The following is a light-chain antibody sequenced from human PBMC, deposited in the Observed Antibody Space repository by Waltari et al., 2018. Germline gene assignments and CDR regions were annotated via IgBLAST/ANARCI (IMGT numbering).Light chain of an antibody. CDR2: GAS. V-gene: IGKV3-20*01. CDR3: QQYGSSPERT. Sequence: EIVLTQSPGTLSLSPGERATLSCRASQRVSSSYLAWYQQKPGQAPRLLIYGASSRATGIPDRFSGSGSGTDFTLTISRLEPEDFAVYYCQQYGSSPERTFGQGTKVEIK. CDR1: QRVSSSY. J-gene: IGKJ1*01.